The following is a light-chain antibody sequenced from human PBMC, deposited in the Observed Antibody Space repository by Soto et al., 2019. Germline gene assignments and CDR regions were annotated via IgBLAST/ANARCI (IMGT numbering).Light chain of an antibody. CDR1: SSNIGAGYD. CDR2: GNS. V-gene: IGLV1-40*01. CDR3: QSYDSSLSGFYV. Sequence: QPVLTQPPSVSGAPGQRVTISCPGSSSNIGAGYDVHWYQQLPGTAPKLLIYGNSNRPSGVPDRFSGSKSGTSASLAITGLQAEDEADYYCQSYDSSLSGFYVFGTGTKLTVL. J-gene: IGLJ1*01.